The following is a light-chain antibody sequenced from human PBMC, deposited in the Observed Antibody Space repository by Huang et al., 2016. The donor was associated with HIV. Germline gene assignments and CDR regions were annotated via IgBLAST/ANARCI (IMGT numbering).Light chain of an antibody. J-gene: IGKJ1*01. CDR1: QSVISN. CDR2: GAS. V-gene: IGKV3-15*01. CDR3: QQYQDWPRT. Sequence: EIVMTQSPGTLSLSPGERATLSCRPSQSVISNLAWYQHKPGQAPRLLIYGASTRATGVPARFSGSGSGTEFTLTISSLQSDDFVVYYCQQYQDWPRTFGQGTKVEIK.